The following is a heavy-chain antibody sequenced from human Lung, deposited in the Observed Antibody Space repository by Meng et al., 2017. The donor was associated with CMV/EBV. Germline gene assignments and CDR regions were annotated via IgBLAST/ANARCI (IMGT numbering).Heavy chain of an antibody. CDR3: GRSNHFDY. CDR2: ISQSGDAT. CDR1: GFTFSNYA. Sequence: EVQLLESXGGLVQPGXSLRLPCAASGFTFSNYAMNWVRQAPGKGLEWVSTISQSGDATYYADSVQGRFTISRDNSKNTLFLQMNSLRADDTAVYYCGRSNHFDYWGQGTLVTVSS. D-gene: IGHD1-14*01. J-gene: IGHJ4*02. V-gene: IGHV3-23*01.